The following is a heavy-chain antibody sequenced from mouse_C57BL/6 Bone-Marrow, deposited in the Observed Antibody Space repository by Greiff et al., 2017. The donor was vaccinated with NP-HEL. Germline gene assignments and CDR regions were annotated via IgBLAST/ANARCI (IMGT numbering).Heavy chain of an antibody. Sequence: VQLQQSGAELVKPGASVKLSCTASGFNIKDYYMHWVKQRTEQGLEWIGRIDPEDGETKYAPKFQGKANITADTSSNTSYLQLSSLTSEDTAVYSCARNWGTVVATRDFDYRGQGTTLTVSS. J-gene: IGHJ2*01. V-gene: IGHV14-2*01. CDR1: GFNIKDYY. CDR2: IDPEDGET. CDR3: ARNWGTVVATRDFDY. D-gene: IGHD1-1*01.